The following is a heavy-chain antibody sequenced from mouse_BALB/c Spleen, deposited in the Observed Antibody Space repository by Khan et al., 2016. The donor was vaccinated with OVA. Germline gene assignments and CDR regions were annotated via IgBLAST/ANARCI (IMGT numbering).Heavy chain of an antibody. CDR2: IYPGNTDT. V-gene: IGHV1-5*01. CDR1: GYTFTSYW. J-gene: IGHJ3*01. Sequence: VQLKQSGTVLARPGASVKMSCKASGYTFTSYWMHWVKQRPGQGLEWIGDIYPGNTDTNYNQKFKGKAKLTAVTSTSTAYMELSSLTNGDSAVYYCTRRNWDVAWFAYWGQGTLVTVSA. D-gene: IGHD4-1*01. CDR3: TRRNWDVAWFAY.